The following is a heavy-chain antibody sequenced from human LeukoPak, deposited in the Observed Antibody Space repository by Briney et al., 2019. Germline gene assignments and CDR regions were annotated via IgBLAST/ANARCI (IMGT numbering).Heavy chain of an antibody. CDR1: GFTFSNYG. CDR3: ARTQLGFDY. D-gene: IGHD3-16*01. Sequence: GGSLRLSCAASGFTFSNYGMHWVRQAPGKGLEWVAVISYDGSNKFYADSVKGRFTISRDKSKNTLYLQMNSLRAEDTAVYYCARTQLGFDYWGQGTLVTVSS. V-gene: IGHV3-30*03. CDR2: ISYDGSNK. J-gene: IGHJ4*02.